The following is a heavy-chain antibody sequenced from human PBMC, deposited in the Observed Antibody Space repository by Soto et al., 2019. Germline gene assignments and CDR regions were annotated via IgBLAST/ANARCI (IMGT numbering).Heavy chain of an antibody. Sequence: QVQLVQSGAEVKKPGSSVKVSCKASGGTFNRYAFSWVRQAPGQGLEWMGGIIPVLGPANYAQRFHGRVTITADKSKSTTYMELTSLTSEDTAVYFCARGAPTTGWFDYWGQGTLVTVSS. V-gene: IGHV1-69*06. CDR2: IIPVLGPA. J-gene: IGHJ4*02. CDR3: ARGAPTTGWFDY. D-gene: IGHD6-19*01. CDR1: GGTFNRYA.